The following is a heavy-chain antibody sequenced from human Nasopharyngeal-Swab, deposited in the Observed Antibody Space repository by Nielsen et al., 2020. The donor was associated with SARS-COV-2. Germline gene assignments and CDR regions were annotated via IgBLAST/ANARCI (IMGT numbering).Heavy chain of an antibody. CDR1: GYTFTSYG. CDR2: ISAYNGNT. J-gene: IGHJ4*02. D-gene: IGHD4-17*01. V-gene: IGHV1-18*01. CDR3: ARDRMTTVTTGYFDY. Sequence: ASVKVSCKASGYTFTSYGISWVRQAPGQGLEWIGGISAYNGNTNYAQKLQGRVTMTTDTSTSTAYMELRSLRSDDTAVYYCARDRMTTVTTGYFDYWGQGTLVTVSS.